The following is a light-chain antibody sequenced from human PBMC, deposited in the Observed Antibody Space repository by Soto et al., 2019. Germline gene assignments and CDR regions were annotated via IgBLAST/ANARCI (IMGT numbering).Light chain of an antibody. V-gene: IGLV1-47*01. CDR3: AAWDDSLNAYV. J-gene: IGLJ1*01. CDR2: TND. CDR1: TSNIGSNY. Sequence: QSALTQPPSASGTPGQRVTVSCSGSTSNIGSNYVYWYQHISGMAPKLLIYTNDQRPSGVPDRFSDSKSGTSASLAISGLRSEDEADYCCAAWDDSLNAYVFGPGTKLTVL.